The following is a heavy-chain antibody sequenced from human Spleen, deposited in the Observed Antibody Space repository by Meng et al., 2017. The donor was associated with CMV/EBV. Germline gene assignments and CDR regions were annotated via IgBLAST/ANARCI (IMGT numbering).Heavy chain of an antibody. CDR2: ISYDGSNK. D-gene: IGHD2-21*01. J-gene: IGHJ4*02. CDR3: ARDREIVVVIGASLY. CDR1: GFTFSSYA. V-gene: IGHV3-30-3*01. Sequence: GESLKISCAASGFTFSSYAMHWVRQAPGKGLEWVAVISYDGSNKYYADSVKDRFTISRDNSKNTLYLQMNSLRAEDTAVYYCARDREIVVVIGASLYWGQGTLVTVSS.